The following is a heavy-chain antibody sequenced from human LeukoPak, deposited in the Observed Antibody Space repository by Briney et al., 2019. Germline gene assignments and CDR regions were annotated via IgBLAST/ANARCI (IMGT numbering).Heavy chain of an antibody. CDR1: GGSISSYY. Sequence: PSETLSLTCTVSGGSISSYYWSWIRQPPGKGLEWLGYIYSSGSTNYNPSLKSRVTISLDTSKNQFSLKLSSVTAADTAVYYCARFKYDFWSGSRSYYFYGMDVWGQGTTVTVSS. D-gene: IGHD3-3*01. V-gene: IGHV4-59*08. CDR2: IYSSGST. CDR3: ARFKYDFWSGSRSYYFYGMDV. J-gene: IGHJ6*02.